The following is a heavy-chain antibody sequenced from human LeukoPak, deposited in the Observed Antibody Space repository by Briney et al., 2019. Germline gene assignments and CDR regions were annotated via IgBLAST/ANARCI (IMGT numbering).Heavy chain of an antibody. CDR1: GYTFTSYG. Sequence: ASVKVSCKASGYTFTSYGISWVRQAPGQGLEWMGRVDPEDGETIYAEKFQGRVTITADTSTDTAYMELSSLRSEDTAVYYCAIHSTSRLWSNYYYYMDVWGKGTTVTVSS. CDR2: VDPEDGET. V-gene: IGHV1-69-2*01. J-gene: IGHJ6*03. D-gene: IGHD2-2*01. CDR3: AIHSTSRLWSNYYYYMDV.